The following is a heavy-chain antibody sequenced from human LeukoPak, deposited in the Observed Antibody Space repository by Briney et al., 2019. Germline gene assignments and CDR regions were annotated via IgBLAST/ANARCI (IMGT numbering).Heavy chain of an antibody. CDR3: ARDIAVDRFGWFDP. Sequence: SQTLSLTCALSGDTVSSNSAAWNWIRQSPSRGLEWLVRTYYRSKWYNDYAVSVKSRITINPDTSKNQFSLQLNSVTPEDTAVYYCARDIAVDRFGWFDPWGQGTLVTVSS. CDR1: GDTVSSNSAA. J-gene: IGHJ5*02. D-gene: IGHD6-19*01. V-gene: IGHV6-1*01. CDR2: TYYRSKWYN.